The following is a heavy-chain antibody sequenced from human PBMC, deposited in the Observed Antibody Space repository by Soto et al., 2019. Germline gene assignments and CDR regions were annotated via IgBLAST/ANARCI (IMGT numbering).Heavy chain of an antibody. CDR1: GYTLTSYD. V-gene: IGHV1-8*01. D-gene: IGHD2-2*01. Sequence: GASVKVSCKASGYTLTSYDINWVRQATGQGLEWMGWMNPNSGNTGYAQKFQGRVTMTRNTSISTAYMELSSLRSEDTAVYYCARVVGYCSSTSCYDAFDIWGQGTMVTVSS. CDR3: ARVVGYCSSTSCYDAFDI. J-gene: IGHJ3*02. CDR2: MNPNSGNT.